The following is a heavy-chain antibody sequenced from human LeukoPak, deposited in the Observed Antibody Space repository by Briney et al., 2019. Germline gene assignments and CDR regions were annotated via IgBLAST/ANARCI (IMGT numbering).Heavy chain of an antibody. Sequence: NPSETLSLTCTVSGGSISSYYWSWIRRPPGKGLEWIACISYSGSTKYNPSLKSRVTISVDTSKNQLSLKLSSVTAADTAVYYCAREPGFDSSGYLNWFDPWGQGTLVTVSS. D-gene: IGHD3-22*01. J-gene: IGHJ5*02. CDR3: AREPGFDSSGYLNWFDP. CDR2: ISYSGST. V-gene: IGHV4-59*01. CDR1: GGSISSYY.